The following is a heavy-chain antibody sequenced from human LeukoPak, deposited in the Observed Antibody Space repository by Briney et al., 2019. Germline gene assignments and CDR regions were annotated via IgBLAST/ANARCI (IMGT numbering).Heavy chain of an antibody. Sequence: GGSLRLSCAASGFTFSDYYMNWIRQAPGKGLEWVSYISSSGGTIYYADSVKGRFTISRDNSKNTLYLQMNSLRAEDTAVYYCARDSSMLRGPLVIYYFDFWGQGTLVTVSS. J-gene: IGHJ4*02. V-gene: IGHV3-11*01. CDR2: ISSSGGTI. CDR1: GFTFSDYY. CDR3: ARDSSMLRGPLVIYYFDF. D-gene: IGHD3-10*01.